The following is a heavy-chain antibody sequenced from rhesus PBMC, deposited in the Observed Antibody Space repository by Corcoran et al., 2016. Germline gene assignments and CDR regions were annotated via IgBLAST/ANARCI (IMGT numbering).Heavy chain of an antibody. Sequence: QLQLQESGPGLVKPSETLSLTCAVSGGSISSNYWRWIRQPPGNGLEWIGRIAGSVGSTDYNPALAARVTISTDTAQNQFSLKLSSVTASDTAVDYCARLHYCLDPWGQGVVFTVSS. CDR3: ARLHYCLDP. D-gene: IGHD1-44*02. J-gene: IGHJ6*01. CDR2: IAGSVGST. V-gene: IGHV4-173*01. CDR1: GGSISSNY.